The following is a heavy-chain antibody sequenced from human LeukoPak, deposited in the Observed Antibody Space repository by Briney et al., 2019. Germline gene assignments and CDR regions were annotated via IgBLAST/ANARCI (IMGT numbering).Heavy chain of an antibody. CDR3: ARVRVGYYYYYMDV. CDR2: IYYSGST. Sequence: SETLSLTCTVSGGSISSHYWSWIRQPPGKGLEWIGYIYYSGSTNHNPSLKSRVTISVDTSKNQFSLKLSSVTAADTAVYYCARVRVGYYYYYMDVWGKGTTVTVSS. J-gene: IGHJ6*03. CDR1: GGSISSHY. V-gene: IGHV4-59*11.